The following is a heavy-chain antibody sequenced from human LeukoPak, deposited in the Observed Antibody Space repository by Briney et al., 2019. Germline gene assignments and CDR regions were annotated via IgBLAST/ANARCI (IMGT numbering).Heavy chain of an antibody. V-gene: IGHV4-34*09. Sequence: SETLSLTCAVYGGSFSGYYWSWIRQPPGKGLEWIGEINHSGSTNYNPSLNSRVTISADTSKNQFSLNLSSVTAADTAVFFCARTNYYDSYIDYWGQGALVTVSS. CDR1: GGSFSGYY. J-gene: IGHJ4*02. CDR2: INHSGST. D-gene: IGHD3-22*01. CDR3: ARTNYYDSYIDY.